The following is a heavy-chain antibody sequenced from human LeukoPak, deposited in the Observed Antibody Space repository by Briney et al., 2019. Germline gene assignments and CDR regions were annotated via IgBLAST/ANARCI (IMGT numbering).Heavy chain of an antibody. CDR3: AGSYSSSWYGYNWFDP. CDR1: GVSISSYY. CDR2: IYYSGST. V-gene: IGHV4-59*01. J-gene: IGHJ5*02. Sequence: SETLSLTCTVSGVSISSYYWSWIRQPPGKGLEWTGYIYYSGSTNYNPSLKSRVTISVDTSKNQFSLKLSSVTAADTAVYYCAGSYSSSWYGYNWFDPWGQGTLVTVSS. D-gene: IGHD6-13*01.